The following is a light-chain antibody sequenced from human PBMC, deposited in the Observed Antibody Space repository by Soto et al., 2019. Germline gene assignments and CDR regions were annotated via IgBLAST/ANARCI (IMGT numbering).Light chain of an antibody. Sequence: QSALTQPASVSGSPGQSITISCTGTSSDVGGYNYVSWYQQHPGKAPKLIIYEVSNRPSGVSNRFSGSKSGNTASLTISGXXXXXXXXXYCNSYTSKSTGVFGTGTK. CDR2: EVS. J-gene: IGLJ1*01. CDR3: NSYTSKSTGV. V-gene: IGLV2-14*01. CDR1: SSDVGGYNY.